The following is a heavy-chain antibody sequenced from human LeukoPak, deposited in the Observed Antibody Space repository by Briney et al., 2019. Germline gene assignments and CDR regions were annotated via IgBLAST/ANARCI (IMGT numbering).Heavy chain of an antibody. V-gene: IGHV1-69*05. Sequence: GSSVKVSCKASGGTFSSYAISWVRQAPGQGLEWMGRIIPIFGTANYAQKFQGRVTITTHESTSTAYMELSSLRSEDTAVYYCASTRANPIANRWLFDYWGQGTLVTVSS. D-gene: IGHD5-24*01. J-gene: IGHJ4*02. CDR3: ASTRANPIANRWLFDY. CDR1: GGTFSSYA. CDR2: IIPIFGTA.